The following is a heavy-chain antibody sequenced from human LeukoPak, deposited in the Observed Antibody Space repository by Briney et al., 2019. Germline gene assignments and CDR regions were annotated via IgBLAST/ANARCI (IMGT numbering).Heavy chain of an antibody. J-gene: IGHJ3*02. CDR3: AKRTYYYDSSGGDAFDI. V-gene: IGHV3-30*04. CDR1: GFTFSIYA. CDR2: ISYDGTNK. D-gene: IGHD3-22*01. Sequence: PGGSLRLSCAASGFTFSIYAIHWVRQAPGKGLEWVAVISYDGTNKYYADSVKGRFTISRDNSKNTLYLQMTSLRSEDTAVYYCAKRTYYYDSSGGDAFDIWGQGTMVTVSS.